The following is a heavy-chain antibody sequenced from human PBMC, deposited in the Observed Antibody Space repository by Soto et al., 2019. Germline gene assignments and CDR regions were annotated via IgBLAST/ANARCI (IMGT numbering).Heavy chain of an antibody. J-gene: IGHJ6*02. D-gene: IGHD3-3*01. V-gene: IGHV1-8*01. CDR2: MNPNSGNT. CDR1: GYTFTSYD. CDR3: AIVPDLTYYDFWSGYYYYYGMDV. Sequence: ASVKVSCKASGYTFTSYDINWVRQATGQGLEWMGWMNPNSGNTGYAQKFQGRVTMTRNTSISTAYMELSSLRSEDTAVYYCAIVPDLTYYDFWSGYYYYYGMDVWGQGTTVTVSS.